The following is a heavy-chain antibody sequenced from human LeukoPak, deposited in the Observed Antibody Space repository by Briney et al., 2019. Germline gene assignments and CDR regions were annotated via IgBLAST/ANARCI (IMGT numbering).Heavy chain of an antibody. J-gene: IGHJ4*02. CDR2: ISSSSGHI. CDR3: ASYTTDEQQGARRWLY. D-gene: IGHD6-13*01. CDR1: GFTFSRYS. V-gene: IGHV3-21*01. Sequence: GGSLRLSCAASGFTFSRYSMSWLRQVPGKRLEWLSSISSSSGHIYYADSVKGRFIMSRDNAKNSLYLQLNSLRVDDTAVYYCASYTTDEQQGARRWLYWGQGTLVTVSS.